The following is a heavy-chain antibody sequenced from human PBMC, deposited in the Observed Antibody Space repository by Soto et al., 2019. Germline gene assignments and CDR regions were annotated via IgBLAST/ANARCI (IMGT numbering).Heavy chain of an antibody. CDR3: ARGGKGVSHFDVRDV. CDR2: FYPDDSDT. CDR1: GDSLTTYW. Sequence: GASLRISWGDYGDSLTTYWVAWVRQMPGKGLEWMGIFYPDDSDTRYNPSFQGQVTISANKSIRTAYLQWNSLKASDTAMYFCARGGKGVSHFDVRDVWGQGTTVTVSS. V-gene: IGHV5-51*01. D-gene: IGHD2-8*01. J-gene: IGHJ6*02.